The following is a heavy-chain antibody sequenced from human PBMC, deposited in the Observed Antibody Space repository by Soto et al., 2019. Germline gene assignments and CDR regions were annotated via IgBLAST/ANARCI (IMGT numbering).Heavy chain of an antibody. V-gene: IGHV3-66*01. CDR1: GFTVSDNY. Sequence: EVQLVESGGGLVQPGGSLRLSCAASGFTVSDNYMSWVRQAPGKGLEWVAVIYSGGSTYYSDSVKGRFTSSRDNSRNTLYVQASSLRAEDRVGCDCTGGGVGATTGWGQGTLVTVSS. J-gene: IGHJ4*02. CDR3: TGGGVGATTG. D-gene: IGHD1-26*01. CDR2: IYSGGST.